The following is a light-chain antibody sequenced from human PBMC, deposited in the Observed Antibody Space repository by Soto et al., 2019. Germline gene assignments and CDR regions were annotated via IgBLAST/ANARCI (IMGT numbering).Light chain of an antibody. J-gene: IGKJ5*01. CDR2: GSS. V-gene: IGKV3-20*01. Sequence: EIVLTQSPGTLSLSPGERATLSCRASQSVSSTYLAWYQQQPGQAPRLLIYGSSNRATGIPDRFSGSGSGTDFTLTISRLEPEDFAVYYCQQYDPSPGVGVTFGQGTRLEIK. CDR3: QQYDPSPGVGVT. CDR1: QSVSSTY.